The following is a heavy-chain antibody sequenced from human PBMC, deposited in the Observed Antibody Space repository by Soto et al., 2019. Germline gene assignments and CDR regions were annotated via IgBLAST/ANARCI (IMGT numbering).Heavy chain of an antibody. CDR1: GDTFNFYT. D-gene: IGHD3-10*01. Sequence: QVQLVQSGAEVKKPGSSVKVSCKASGDTFNFYTINWVRQAPGLGLEWMGRFNPILSFSNSALKFQGRVTLTADKSTSTAYVVLSLLRSEDTAIYYCATSFGSGSRAFDYWGQGAFVTVSS. J-gene: IGHJ4*02. CDR3: ATSFGSGSRAFDY. CDR2: FNPILSFS. V-gene: IGHV1-69*02.